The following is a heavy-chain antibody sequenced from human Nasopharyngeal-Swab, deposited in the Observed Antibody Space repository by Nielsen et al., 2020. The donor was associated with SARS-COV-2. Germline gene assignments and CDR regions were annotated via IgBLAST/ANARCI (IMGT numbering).Heavy chain of an antibody. CDR2: IYYSGST. D-gene: IGHD3-3*01. J-gene: IGHJ5*02. CDR3: ARRDESTITIFGVVITKGWFDP. V-gene: IGHV4-39*01. Sequence: SETLSLTCTVSGGSFSSRNSYWGWIRQPPGKGLEWIGSIYYSGSTYYNPSLKSRVTISVDTSKNQFSLKLSSVTAADTAVYYCARRDESTITIFGVVITKGWFDPWGQGTLVTVSS. CDR1: GGSFSSRNSY.